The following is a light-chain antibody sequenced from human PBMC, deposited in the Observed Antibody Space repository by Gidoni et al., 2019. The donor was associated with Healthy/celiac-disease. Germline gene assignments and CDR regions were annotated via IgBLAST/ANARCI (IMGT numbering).Light chain of an antibody. Sequence: SSELTQDPAVSVALGQPVRITCQGDSLRSYYASWYQQKPGQAPVLVFYGKNNRPSGIPDRFSGSSSGNTASLTITGAQAEDEADYYCNSRDSSGNHLVFGGGTKLTVL. V-gene: IGLV3-19*01. CDR1: SLRSYY. CDR3: NSRDSSGNHLV. J-gene: IGLJ3*02. CDR2: GKN.